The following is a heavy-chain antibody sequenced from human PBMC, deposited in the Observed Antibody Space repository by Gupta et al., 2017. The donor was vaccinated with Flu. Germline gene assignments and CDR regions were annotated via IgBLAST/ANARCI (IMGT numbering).Heavy chain of an antibody. CDR2: ISGSGGST. J-gene: IGHJ1*01. V-gene: IGHV3-23*01. Sequence: EVQLLESGGGLVQPGGSLRLSCAASGFTFSSYAMSWVRQAPGKGLEWVSAISGSGGSTYYADSVKGRFTISRDNSKNTLYLQMNSLRAEDTAVYYCAKDPPPPTVVNHDFQHWGQGTLVTVSS. CDR1: GFTFSSYA. CDR3: AKDPPPPTVVNHDFQH. D-gene: IGHD4-23*01.